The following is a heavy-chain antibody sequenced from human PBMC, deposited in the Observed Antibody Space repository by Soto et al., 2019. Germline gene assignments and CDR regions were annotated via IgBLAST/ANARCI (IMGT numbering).Heavy chain of an antibody. CDR1: GYSFTSYG. V-gene: IGHV1-18*01. CDR2: IRGYTGET. Sequence: ASVKVSCKASGYSFTSYGISWVRQAPGQGLEWMGWIRGYTGETNFAQNFQGRVTMTTDTSTSTAYMELRSLRSDDTAVYYCARNYLAARPANFDYWGQGTLVTVSS. D-gene: IGHD6-6*01. CDR3: ARNYLAARPANFDY. J-gene: IGHJ4*02.